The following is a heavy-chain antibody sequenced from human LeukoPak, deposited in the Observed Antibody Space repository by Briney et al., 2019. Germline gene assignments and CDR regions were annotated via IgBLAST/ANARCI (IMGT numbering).Heavy chain of an antibody. CDR2: ISSSSSYI. V-gene: IGHV3-21*01. CDR1: GFTFSSYS. D-gene: IGHD6-6*01. J-gene: IGHJ4*02. Sequence: GGSLRLSCAASGFTFSSYSMKWLRQAPGKGLEWVSSISSSSSYIYYADSVKGRFTISRDNAKNSLYLQMNSLRAEDTAVYYCAREGGSSFHWGQGTLVTVSS. CDR3: AREGGSSFH.